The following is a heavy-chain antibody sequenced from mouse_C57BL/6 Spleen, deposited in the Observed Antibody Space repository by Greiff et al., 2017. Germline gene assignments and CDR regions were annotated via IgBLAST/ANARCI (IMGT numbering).Heavy chain of an antibody. CDR1: GFTFSDFY. V-gene: IGHV7-1*01. CDR3: ARYSGGEFAD. CDR2: SRNKANDYTT. Sequence: EVQLVESGGGLVQSGRSLRLSCATSGFTFSDFYMEWVRQAPGKGLEWIGVSRNKANDYTTEYSASVKGRFIVSRDTSQSILYLQMNALRAYDTAIYYCARYSGGEFADWGQGTLVTASA. D-gene: IGHD3-1*01. J-gene: IGHJ3*01.